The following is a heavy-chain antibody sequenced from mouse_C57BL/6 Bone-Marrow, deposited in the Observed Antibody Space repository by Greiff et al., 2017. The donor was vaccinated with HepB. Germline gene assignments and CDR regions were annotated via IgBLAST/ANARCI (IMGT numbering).Heavy chain of an antibody. J-gene: IGHJ4*01. Sequence: VQLQQSGPGLVAPSQSLSITCTVSGFSLTSYGVDWVRQPPGKGLEWLGVIWGGGSTNYNSAIMSRLSISKDHSKSQVFLKMNSLQTDDTAMYYCAKQRDLGENAMDYWGQGTSVTVSS. CDR3: AKQRDLGENAMDY. V-gene: IGHV2-9*01. D-gene: IGHD3-3*01. CDR1: GFSLTSYG. CDR2: IWGGGST.